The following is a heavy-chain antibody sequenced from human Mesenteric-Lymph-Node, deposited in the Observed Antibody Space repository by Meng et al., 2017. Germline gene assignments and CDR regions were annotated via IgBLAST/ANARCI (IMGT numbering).Heavy chain of an antibody. J-gene: IGHJ5*02. CDR2: ISGPGRST. CDR3: ARESEGTYSSGWDR. V-gene: IGHV3-23*01. CDR1: GFTFSNYA. Sequence: GESLKISCAAPGFTFSNYAMTWVRQAPGKGLEWVSTISGPGRSTFYADSVQGRFTISRDNSKNTLYLQMNSLRAEDAAVYYCARESEGTYSSGWDRWGQGTLVTVSS. D-gene: IGHD6-19*01.